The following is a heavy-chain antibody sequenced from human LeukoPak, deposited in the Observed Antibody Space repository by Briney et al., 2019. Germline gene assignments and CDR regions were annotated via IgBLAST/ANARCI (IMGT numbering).Heavy chain of an antibody. CDR3: ARESGGYWDHYFDY. CDR1: GFTFINYS. V-gene: IGHV3-7*01. D-gene: IGHD1-26*01. CDR2: IKQDGSEK. Sequence: GGSLRLSCTASGFTFINYSMNWVRQAPGKGLEWVANIKQDGSEKYYVDSVKGRFTISRDNAKNSLYLQMNSLRAEDTAVYYCARESGGYWDHYFDYWGQGTLVTVSS. J-gene: IGHJ4*02.